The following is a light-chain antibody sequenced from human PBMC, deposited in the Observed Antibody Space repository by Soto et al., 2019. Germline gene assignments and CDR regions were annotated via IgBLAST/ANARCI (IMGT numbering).Light chain of an antibody. CDR2: GAS. V-gene: IGKV3-15*01. J-gene: IGKJ1*01. CDR1: QSVSSN. Sequence: EIVMTQSPGTLSVSPGERATLSCRASQSVSSNLAWYQQKPGQAPRLLIYGASTRATGIAARFSGSRSGTEFTLTISSLQSEDFAVYYCQQYNNWPRTFGQGTKVEIK. CDR3: QQYNNWPRT.